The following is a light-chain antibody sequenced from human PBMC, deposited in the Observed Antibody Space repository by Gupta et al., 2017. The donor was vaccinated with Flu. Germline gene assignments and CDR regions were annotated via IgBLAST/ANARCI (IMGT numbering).Light chain of an antibody. V-gene: IGKV4-1*01. CDR2: WAS. Sequence: DIVMTQSPDSLAVPLGERATINCKSSQSVLYSSNNKNYLAWYQQKPGQPPKLLIYWASTRESGVPDRFSGSGSGTDFTLTISSLQAEDVAVYYCQQYDSTPQTFGQGTKVEIK. CDR1: QSVLYSSNNKNY. CDR3: QQYDSTPQT. J-gene: IGKJ1*01.